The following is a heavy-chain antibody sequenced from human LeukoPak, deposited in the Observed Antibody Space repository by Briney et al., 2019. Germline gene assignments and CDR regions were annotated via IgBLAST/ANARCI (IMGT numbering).Heavy chain of an antibody. D-gene: IGHD3-9*01. CDR2: IYYSGST. V-gene: IGHV4-39*01. J-gene: IGHJ5*02. Sequence: PSETLSLTCNVSGGSISSSSYYWGWIRQPPGRGLEWIGSIYYSGSTYYNPSLKSRVTISVDTSKNQFSLKLSSVTAADTSVYYCARGPRYYDILTGYSNWFDPWGQGTLVTVSS. CDR3: ARGPRYYDILTGYSNWFDP. CDR1: GGSISSSSYY.